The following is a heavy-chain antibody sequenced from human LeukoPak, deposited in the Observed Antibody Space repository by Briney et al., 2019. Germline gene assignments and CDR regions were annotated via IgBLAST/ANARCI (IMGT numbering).Heavy chain of an antibody. CDR2: IKQDGSEK. J-gene: IGHJ4*02. V-gene: IGHV3-7*01. D-gene: IGHD4-17*01. CDR3: ARDQSDYHDYFDY. CDR1: GFTFSSYS. Sequence: GGSLRLSCAASGFTFSSYSMNWVRQAPGKGLEWVANIKQDGSEKYYVDSVKGRFTISRDNAKNSLYLQMNSLRAEDTAVYYCARDQSDYHDYFDYWGQGTLVTVSS.